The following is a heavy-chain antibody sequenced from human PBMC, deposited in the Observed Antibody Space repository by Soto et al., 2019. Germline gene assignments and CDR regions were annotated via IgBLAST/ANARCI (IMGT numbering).Heavy chain of an antibody. D-gene: IGHD2-21*01. J-gene: IGHJ4*02. Sequence: SETLSLTCNVSGGSMRSYYWTWIRQAPGKGLEWIGYIHHSGSTLYNPSLQSRVTISIDTAQNQFSLKLNSVTAADTAVYYCARGDWGNRFDFRSKGTLVTVDS. V-gene: IGHV4-59*01. CDR2: IHHSGST. CDR1: GGSMRSYY. CDR3: ARGDWGNRFDF.